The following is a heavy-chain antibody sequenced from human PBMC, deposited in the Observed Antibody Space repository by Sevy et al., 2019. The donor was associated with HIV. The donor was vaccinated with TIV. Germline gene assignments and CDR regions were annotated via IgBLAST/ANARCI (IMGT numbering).Heavy chain of an antibody. J-gene: IGHJ4*02. V-gene: IGHV3-7*01. CDR2: INQDGSEK. D-gene: IGHD6-19*01. CDR3: ARGNDGWDY. Sequence: GGSLRLSCTASGFNFNSHWMIWVRQAPGKGLEWVANINQDGSEKYYVDSVKGRFTISRDNAKSSLYLQMNSLRGEDTAIYYCARGNDGWDYWGQGTLVTVSS. CDR1: GFNFNSHW.